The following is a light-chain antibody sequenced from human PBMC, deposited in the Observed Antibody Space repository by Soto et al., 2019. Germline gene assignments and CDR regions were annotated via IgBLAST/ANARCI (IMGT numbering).Light chain of an antibody. Sequence: EIVLTQSPGTLSLSPGERGTLSCRASQSVISSYLAWYQQKPGQAPRLLIYNTSSRATGIPDRFSGSGSGTDFTLSISRLEPEDFAVYYCQHYGGSFIFGPGTKVDI. CDR1: QSVISSY. CDR3: QHYGGSFI. CDR2: NTS. V-gene: IGKV3-20*01. J-gene: IGKJ3*01.